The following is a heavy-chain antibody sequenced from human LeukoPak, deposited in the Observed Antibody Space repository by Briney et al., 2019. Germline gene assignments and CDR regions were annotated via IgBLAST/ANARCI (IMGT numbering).Heavy chain of an antibody. CDR3: AKDRDYGDYPSAYYYYMDV. D-gene: IGHD4-17*01. V-gene: IGHV3-30*02. J-gene: IGHJ6*03. CDR2: IRYDGTNK. CDR1: GFTFSTYG. Sequence: GGSLRLSCAASGFTFSTYGIHWVRQAPGKGLEGVAFIRYDGTNKWYADSVKGRFTLSRDNSKNMLYLQMNSLRAEDTAVYHCAKDRDYGDYPSAYYYYMDVWGKGTTVTVSS.